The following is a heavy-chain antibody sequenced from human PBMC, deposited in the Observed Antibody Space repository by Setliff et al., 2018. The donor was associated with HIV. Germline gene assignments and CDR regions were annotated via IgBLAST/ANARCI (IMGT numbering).Heavy chain of an antibody. J-gene: IGHJ6*02. CDR2: FYTSGST. CDR1: GGSIRNEDYF. CDR3: VRASDLNYYGMDV. V-gene: IGHV4-4*07. Sequence: PSETLSLTCTVSGGSIRNEDYFWSWIRQPAGKGLEWIGRFYTSGSTNYNPSVKSRVTMSVDTSKNQFSLKLSSVTAADTAVYYCVRASDLNYYGMDVWGQGTTVTVSS.